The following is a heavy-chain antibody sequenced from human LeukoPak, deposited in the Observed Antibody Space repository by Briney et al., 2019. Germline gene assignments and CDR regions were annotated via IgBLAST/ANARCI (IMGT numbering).Heavy chain of an antibody. V-gene: IGHV4-59*02. CDR1: GGSVSSDY. CDR3: ARVKNYYDSSGYYSPFDY. CDR2: IYYSGST. D-gene: IGHD3-22*01. J-gene: IGHJ4*02. Sequence: SETLSLTCTVSGGSVSSDYWSWIRQPPGKGLEWIGYIYYSGSTNYNPSLKSRVTISVDTSKNQFSPKLSSVTAADTAVYYCARVKNYYDSSGYYSPFDYWGQGTLVTVSS.